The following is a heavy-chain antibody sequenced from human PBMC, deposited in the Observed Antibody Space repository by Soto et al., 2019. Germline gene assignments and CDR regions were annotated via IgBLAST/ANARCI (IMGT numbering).Heavy chain of an antibody. CDR1: GFTFSSYE. CDR2: ISSSGSTI. Sequence: PGGSLRLSCAASGFTFSSYEMNWVRQAPGKGLEWVSYISSSGSTIYYADSVKGRFTISRDNAKNSLYLQMNSLRAEDTAVYYCAGSMYNWNYGESDYWGQGTLVTVSS. V-gene: IGHV3-48*03. J-gene: IGHJ4*02. CDR3: AGSMYNWNYGESDY. D-gene: IGHD1-7*01.